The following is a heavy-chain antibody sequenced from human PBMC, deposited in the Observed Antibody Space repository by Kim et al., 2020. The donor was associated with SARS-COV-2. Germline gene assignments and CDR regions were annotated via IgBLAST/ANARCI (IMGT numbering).Heavy chain of an antibody. Sequence: GGSLRLSCAASGFTFSNAWMSWVRQAPGKGLEWVGRIKSKTDGGTTDYAAPVKGRFTISRDDSKNTLYLQMNSLKTEDTAVYYCTTGPSSFNQKPLWFGEGADDYWGQGTLVTVSS. J-gene: IGHJ4*02. CDR2: IKSKTDGGTT. V-gene: IGHV3-15*01. CDR3: TTGPSSFNQKPLWFGEGADDY. CDR1: GFTFSNAW. D-gene: IGHD3-10*01.